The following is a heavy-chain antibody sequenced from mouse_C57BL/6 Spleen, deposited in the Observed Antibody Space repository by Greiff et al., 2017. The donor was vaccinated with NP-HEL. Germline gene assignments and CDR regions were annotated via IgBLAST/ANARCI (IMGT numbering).Heavy chain of an antibody. V-gene: IGHV1-63*01. CDR2: IYPGGGYT. Sequence: VQLQQSGAELVRPGTSVKMSCKASGYTFTNYWIGWAKQRPGHGLEWIGDIYPGGGYTNYNEKFKGKATLTADKSSSTAYMQCSSLTSEDSAIYDWARGGVRRGDYAMDYWGQGTSVTVSS. D-gene: IGHD2-14*01. J-gene: IGHJ4*01. CDR1: GYTFTNYW. CDR3: ARGGVRRGDYAMDY.